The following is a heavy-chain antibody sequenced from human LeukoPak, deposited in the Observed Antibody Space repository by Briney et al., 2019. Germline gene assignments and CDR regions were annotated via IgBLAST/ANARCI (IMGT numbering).Heavy chain of an antibody. Sequence: PGGSLRLSCVASGFTFSSYSMNWVRQAPGKGLEWIGEIYHSGSTNYNPSLKSRVTIPVDKSKNQFSLKLSSVTAADTAVYYCARAPYDSSGYYHKRGFDYWGQGTLVTVSS. D-gene: IGHD3-22*01. CDR1: GFTFSSYSM. J-gene: IGHJ4*02. CDR3: ARAPYDSSGYYHKRGFDY. V-gene: IGHV4-4*02. CDR2: IYHSGST.